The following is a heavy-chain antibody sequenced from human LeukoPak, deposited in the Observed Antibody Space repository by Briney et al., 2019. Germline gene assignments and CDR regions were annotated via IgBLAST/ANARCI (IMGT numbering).Heavy chain of an antibody. CDR1: GGSISSYY. Sequence: SETLPLTCTVSGGSISSYYWNWVRQPPGKGLEWIAYIYYSGSTSYNPSLKSRVTISVDTSKNQFSLKLSSVTAADTAVYYCARDKAYHYFDYWGQGTLVTVSS. J-gene: IGHJ4*02. CDR2: IYYSGST. CDR3: ARDKAYHYFDY. V-gene: IGHV4-59*12.